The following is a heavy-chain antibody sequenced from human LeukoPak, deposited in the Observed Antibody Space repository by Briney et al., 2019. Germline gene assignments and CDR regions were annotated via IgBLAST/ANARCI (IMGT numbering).Heavy chain of an antibody. CDR2: INPNSGGT. D-gene: IGHD1-26*01. CDR1: GYTFTGYY. Sequence: GASVTVSCKASGYTFTGYYMHWVRQAPGQGLEWMGWINPNSGGTNYAQKFQGRVTMTRDTSISTAYMELSRLRSDDTAVYYCARDSYTEWELLAGQDAFDIWGQGTMVTVSS. J-gene: IGHJ3*02. V-gene: IGHV1-2*02. CDR3: ARDSYTEWELLAGQDAFDI.